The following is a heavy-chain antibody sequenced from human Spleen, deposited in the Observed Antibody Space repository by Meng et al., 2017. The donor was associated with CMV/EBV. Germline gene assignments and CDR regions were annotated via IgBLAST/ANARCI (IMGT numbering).Heavy chain of an antibody. D-gene: IGHD3-3*01. CDR3: ARETHNEFWNGYLYYGMDV. CDR1: GFTFGDYG. V-gene: IGHV3-20*04. Sequence: GESLKISCGASGFTFGDYGMTWVRQAPGKGLEWVSSINWNGGSTDYADSVKGRFTISRDNAKNSLYLQMNSLRADDTAVYYCARETHNEFWNGYLYYGMDVWGQGTTVTVSS. CDR2: INWNGGST. J-gene: IGHJ6*02.